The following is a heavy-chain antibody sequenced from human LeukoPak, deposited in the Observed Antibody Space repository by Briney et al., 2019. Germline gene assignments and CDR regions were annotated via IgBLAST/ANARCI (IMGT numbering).Heavy chain of an antibody. V-gene: IGHV3-33*01. CDR3: ARRDEGRGYSGYYFDY. CDR2: IWNDGSKK. D-gene: IGHD5-12*01. J-gene: IGHJ4*02. Sequence: GGSLRLSCEASGFTFRNYGIHWVRQAPGKGLEWVAVIWNDGSKKYHADSVMGRFTISRDNAKNSLYLQMNSLRAEDTAVYYCARRDEGRGYSGYYFDYWGQGTLVTVSS. CDR1: GFTFRNYG.